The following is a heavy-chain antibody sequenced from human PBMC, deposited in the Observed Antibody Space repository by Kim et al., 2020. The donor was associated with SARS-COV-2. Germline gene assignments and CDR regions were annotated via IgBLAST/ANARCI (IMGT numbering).Heavy chain of an antibody. CDR2: ISWNSVYI. CDR1: GFSLNNYA. J-gene: IGHJ3*02. Sequence: GGSLRLSCAASGFSLNNYAMHWVRQAPGKGLEWVAGISWNSVYIDYADSLKGRFIISRDNAKNSLYLQVDSLRAEDTALYYCARQSRVTKGALDMWGQGTMVTVSS. D-gene: IGHD1-26*01. V-gene: IGHV3-9*01. CDR3: ARQSRVTKGALDM.